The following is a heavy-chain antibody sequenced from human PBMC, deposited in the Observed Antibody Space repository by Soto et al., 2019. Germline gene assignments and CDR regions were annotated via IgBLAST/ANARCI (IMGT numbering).Heavy chain of an antibody. D-gene: IGHD3-10*01. J-gene: IGHJ5*02. CDR2: INHSGST. CDR3: ARGRYYYGSGSYSAHRVANNWFDP. Sequence: SESLSLTCAVYGWSFSGYYWSWIPQPPGKGLEWIGEINHSGSTNYNPSLKSRVTISVDTSKNQFSLKLSSVTAADTAVYYCARGRYYYGSGSYSAHRVANNWFDPWGQGTLVTVSS. CDR1: GWSFSGYY. V-gene: IGHV4-34*01.